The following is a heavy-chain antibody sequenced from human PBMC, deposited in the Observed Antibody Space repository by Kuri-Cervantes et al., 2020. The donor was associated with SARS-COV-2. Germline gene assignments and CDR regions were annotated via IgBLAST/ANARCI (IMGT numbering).Heavy chain of an antibody. CDR1: GYTFTGYY. V-gene: IGHV1-18*04. Sequence: ASVKVSCKASGYTFTGYYMHWVRQAPGQGLEWMGWISAYNGNTNYAQKLQGRVTMTTDTSTSTAYMELRSLRAEDTAVYYCARDSSGTSSLPYYYYMDVWGKGTTVTVSS. J-gene: IGHJ6*03. CDR3: ARDSSGTSSLPYYYYMDV. CDR2: ISAYNGNT. D-gene: IGHD2-2*01.